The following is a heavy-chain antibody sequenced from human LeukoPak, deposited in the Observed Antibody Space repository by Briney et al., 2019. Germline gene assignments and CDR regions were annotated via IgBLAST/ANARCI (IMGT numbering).Heavy chain of an antibody. Sequence: ASVKVSCKASGYTFTSYDINWVRQATGQGVEWMGWMNPNSGNTGYAQKFQGRVTMTRNTSISTAYMELSSLRSEDTAVYYGARAVRAYGSGSYASGYWGQGTLVTVSS. V-gene: IGHV1-8*01. CDR2: MNPNSGNT. D-gene: IGHD3-10*01. CDR3: ARAVRAYGSGSYASGY. CDR1: GYTFTSYD. J-gene: IGHJ4*02.